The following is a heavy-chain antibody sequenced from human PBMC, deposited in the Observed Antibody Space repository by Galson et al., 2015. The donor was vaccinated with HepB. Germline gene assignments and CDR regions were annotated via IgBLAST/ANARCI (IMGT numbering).Heavy chain of an antibody. CDR2: ISYDGSNK. CDR1: GFTFSSYA. Sequence: SLRLSCAAPGFTFSSYAMHWVRQAPGKGLEWVAVISYDGSNKYYADSVKGRFTISRDNSKNTLYLQMNSLRAEDTAVYYCARVGTSNYYYGMDVWGQGTTVTVSS. CDR3: ARVGTSNYYYGMDV. J-gene: IGHJ6*02. D-gene: IGHD1-14*01. V-gene: IGHV3-30-3*01.